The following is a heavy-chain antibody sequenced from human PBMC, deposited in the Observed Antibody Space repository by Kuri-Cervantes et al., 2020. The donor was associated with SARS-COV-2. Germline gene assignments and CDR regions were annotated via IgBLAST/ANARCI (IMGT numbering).Heavy chain of an antibody. CDR1: GFTFDDYA. CDR2: ISWDGGST. D-gene: IGHD6-13*01. CDR3: AKGTQQLDLYYMDV. V-gene: IGHV3-43D*03. Sequence: GGSLRLSCAASGFTFDDYAMHWVRQAPGKGLEWVSLISWDGGSTYYADSVKGRFTISRDNSKNSLYLQMNSLRAEDTALYYCAKGTQQLDLYYMDVWGKGTTVTVSS. J-gene: IGHJ6*03.